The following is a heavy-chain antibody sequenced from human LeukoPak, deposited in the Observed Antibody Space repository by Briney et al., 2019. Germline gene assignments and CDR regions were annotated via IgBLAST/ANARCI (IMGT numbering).Heavy chain of an antibody. CDR2: IYNGVST. CDR1: GFTVSNNY. Sequence: GGSLRLSCAASGFTVSNNYMSWVRQAPGKGLEWVSVIYNGVSTYYADSVKGRFTISRDNSKNTLYLQMNSLRAEDTAVYYCARNKGWELLDAFDIWGQETMVTVSS. D-gene: IGHD1-26*01. CDR3: ARNKGWELLDAFDI. V-gene: IGHV3-53*01. J-gene: IGHJ3*02.